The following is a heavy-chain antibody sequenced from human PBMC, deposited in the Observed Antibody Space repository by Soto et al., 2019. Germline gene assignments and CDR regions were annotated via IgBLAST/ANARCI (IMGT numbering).Heavy chain of an antibody. Sequence: VKVSCKASGFTFTSSAMQWVRQARGQRLEWIGWIVVGSGNTNYAQKFQERVTITRDMSTSTAYMELSSLRSEDTAVYYCAADLYCSSTSCYGVGAFDIWGQGTMVTVSS. CDR2: IVVGSGNT. D-gene: IGHD2-2*01. J-gene: IGHJ3*02. CDR3: AADLYCSSTSCYGVGAFDI. V-gene: IGHV1-58*02. CDR1: GFTFTSSA.